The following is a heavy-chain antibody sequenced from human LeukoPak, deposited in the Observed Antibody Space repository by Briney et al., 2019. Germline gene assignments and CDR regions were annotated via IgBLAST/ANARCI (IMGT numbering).Heavy chain of an antibody. J-gene: IGHJ4*02. CDR2: IIPIFGTA. CDR3: ASRGSGSYYYFDY. Sequence: ASVKVSCKASGGTFSSYAISWVRQAPGQGLEWMGGIIPIFGTANYAQKFQGRVTITADKSTSTAYMELSSLRSEDTAVYYCASRGSGSYYYFDYWGQGTLVTVSS. D-gene: IGHD1-26*01. CDR1: GGTFSSYA. V-gene: IGHV1-69*06.